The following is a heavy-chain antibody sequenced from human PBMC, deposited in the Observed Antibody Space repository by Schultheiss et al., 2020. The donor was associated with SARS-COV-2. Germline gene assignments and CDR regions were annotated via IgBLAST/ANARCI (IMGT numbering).Heavy chain of an antibody. V-gene: IGHV3-21*05. CDR2: ISSSSSYT. Sequence: GSLRLSCAASGFTFSSYAMSWVRQAPGKGLEWVSYISSSSSYTNYADSVKGRFTISRDNAKNSLYLQMNSLRAEDTAVYYCASHSGSYYVGYWGQGTLVTVSS. CDR1: GFTFSSYA. D-gene: IGHD1-26*01. CDR3: ASHSGSYYVGY. J-gene: IGHJ4*02.